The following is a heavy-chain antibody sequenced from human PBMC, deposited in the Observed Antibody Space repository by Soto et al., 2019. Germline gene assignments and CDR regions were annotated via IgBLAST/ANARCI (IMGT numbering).Heavy chain of an antibody. V-gene: IGHV3-23*01. CDR3: AKVTMVRGVIIDRHFDY. Sequence: PGGSLRLSCAASGFTFNNYAMNWVRQAPGKGLEWVPGISGSGGTTYYADSVRGRFTISRDNSKNTLYLQMNSLRAEDTAVYYCAKVTMVRGVIIDRHFDYWGQGTLVTVSS. J-gene: IGHJ4*02. D-gene: IGHD3-10*01. CDR1: GFTFNNYA. CDR2: ISGSGGTT.